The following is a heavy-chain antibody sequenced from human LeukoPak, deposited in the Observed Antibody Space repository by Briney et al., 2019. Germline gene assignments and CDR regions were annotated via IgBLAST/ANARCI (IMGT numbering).Heavy chain of an antibody. V-gene: IGHV3-43D*04. CDR3: AESGTYYYDSSGYDLDY. CDR2: ISWDGGST. J-gene: IGHJ4*02. D-gene: IGHD3-22*01. CDR1: GFTFDDDA. Sequence: GGSLRLSCAASGFTFDDDAMHWFRQAPGKGLEWVSLISWDGGSTYYADSVKGRFTISRDNSKNSLYLQMNSLRAEDTALYYCAESGTYYYDSSGYDLDYWGQGTLVTVSS.